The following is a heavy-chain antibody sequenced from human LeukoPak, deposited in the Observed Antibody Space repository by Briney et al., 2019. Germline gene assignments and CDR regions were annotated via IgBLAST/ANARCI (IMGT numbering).Heavy chain of an antibody. CDR2: LYSGSDT. Sequence: GGSLTLSCAASGFSVSLNYMNWVRQAPGKGLEWVSILYSGSDTYYADSVKGRFTISRDSSKNMLFLHMNSLRAEDTAVYYCARVGDQFHWCLDLWGRGTLVTISS. D-gene: IGHD5-24*01. J-gene: IGHJ2*01. CDR1: GFSVSLNY. CDR3: ARVGDQFHWCLDL. V-gene: IGHV3-53*01.